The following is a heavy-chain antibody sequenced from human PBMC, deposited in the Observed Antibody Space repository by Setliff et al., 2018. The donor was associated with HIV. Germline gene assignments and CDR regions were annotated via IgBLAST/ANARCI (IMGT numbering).Heavy chain of an antibody. CDR3: AGSILTGYYTFGADY. D-gene: IGHD3-9*01. Sequence: GGSLRLSCVASGFRFRTYAMSWVRQSQGKGLEWVSLISGDGGRATHYSDSVKGRFTISRDDSKNTLYLQMNSLRVEDTALYYCAGSILTGYYTFGADYWGQGTLVTVSS. CDR1: GFRFRTYA. J-gene: IGHJ4*02. CDR2: ISGDGGRAT. V-gene: IGHV3-23*01.